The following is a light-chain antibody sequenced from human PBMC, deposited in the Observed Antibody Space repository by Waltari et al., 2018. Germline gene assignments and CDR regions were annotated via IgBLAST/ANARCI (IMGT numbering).Light chain of an antibody. CDR2: GAS. Sequence: CRASQSVSSNLAWYQQKPGQAPRLLIYGASTRATGIPARFSGSGSGTEFTLTISSLQYEDFAVYYCQQYNNWPPWTFGQGTKVEIK. CDR1: QSVSSN. J-gene: IGKJ1*01. CDR3: QQYNNWPPWT. V-gene: IGKV3-15*01.